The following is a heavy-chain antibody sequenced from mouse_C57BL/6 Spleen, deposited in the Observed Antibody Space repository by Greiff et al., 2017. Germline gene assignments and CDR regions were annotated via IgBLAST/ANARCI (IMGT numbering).Heavy chain of an antibody. Sequence: EVMLVESGGGLVKPGGSLKLSCAASGFTFSDYGLHWVRQAPEKGLEWVAYISSGSSTIYYADTVKGRFTISRDNAKNTLFLQMTSLRSEDTAMYYCARSYGNYGLDYWGQGTTLTVSS. V-gene: IGHV5-17*01. CDR2: ISSGSSTI. CDR1: GFTFSDYG. CDR3: ARSYGNYGLDY. D-gene: IGHD2-1*01. J-gene: IGHJ2*01.